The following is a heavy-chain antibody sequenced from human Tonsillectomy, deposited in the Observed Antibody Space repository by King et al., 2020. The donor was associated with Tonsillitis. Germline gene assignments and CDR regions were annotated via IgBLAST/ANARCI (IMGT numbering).Heavy chain of an antibody. J-gene: IGHJ3*02. V-gene: IGHV3-30*01. CDR2: ISYDGSNK. CDR3: ARDNAMIVVVNAFDI. D-gene: IGHD3-22*01. CDR1: GFTFSSYA. Sequence: VQLVESGGGVVQPGRSLRLSCAASGFTFSSYAMHWVRQAPGKGLEWVAVISYDGSNKYYADSVKGRFTISRDNSKNTLYLQMNSLRAEDTAVYYCARDNAMIVVVNAFDIWGQGTMVTVSS.